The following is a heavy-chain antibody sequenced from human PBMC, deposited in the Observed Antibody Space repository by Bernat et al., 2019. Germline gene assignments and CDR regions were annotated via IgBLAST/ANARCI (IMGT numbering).Heavy chain of an antibody. J-gene: IGHJ5*02. CDR1: GGSISSSSYY. V-gene: IGHV4-39*01. CDR3: ARHVLSQLAGWFDP. D-gene: IGHD2-2*01. Sequence: QLQLQESGPGLVKPSETLSHSCTVSGGSISSSSYYWGWIRQPPGKGLEWIGSIYYSGSTYYNPSLKSRVNISVDTSKNQFSLKLSSVTAADTAVYYFARHVLSQLAGWFDPWGQGTLVTVSS. CDR2: IYYSGST.